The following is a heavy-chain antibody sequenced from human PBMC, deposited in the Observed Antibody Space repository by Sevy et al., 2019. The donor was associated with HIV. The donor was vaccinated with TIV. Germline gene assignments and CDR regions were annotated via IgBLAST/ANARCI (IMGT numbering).Heavy chain of an antibody. D-gene: IGHD4-17*01. V-gene: IGHV3-30*02. CDR2: IRNDGSTR. CDR3: VKAPHPAVTTSYGMDV. Sequence: GGSLRLSCVASGFTFRDYGMNWVRQAAGKGLEWVTFIRNDGSTRYYADSVKGRFTISRDNSKNTVYLQMNSLRTEDTAVYFCVKAPHPAVTTSYGMDVWGQGTTVTVSS. CDR1: GFTFRDYG. J-gene: IGHJ6*02.